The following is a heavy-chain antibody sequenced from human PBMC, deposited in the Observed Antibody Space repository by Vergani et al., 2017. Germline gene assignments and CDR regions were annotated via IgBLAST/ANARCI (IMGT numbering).Heavy chain of an antibody. CDR3: ASLYGGDSSGSKYFDY. CDR1: GYSFTNYW. D-gene: IGHD3-22*01. J-gene: IGHJ4*02. CDR2: IHPADSDT. V-gene: IGHV5-51*01. Sequence: EVQLVQSGAEVKKPGESLKISCQISGYSFTNYWIGWVRQMPGKGLEWMGIIHPADSDTRYSPSFQGQVTSSVDKSISTAYLQRSSLRASDSAMYYCASLYGGDSSGSKYFDYWGQGTLVTVSS.